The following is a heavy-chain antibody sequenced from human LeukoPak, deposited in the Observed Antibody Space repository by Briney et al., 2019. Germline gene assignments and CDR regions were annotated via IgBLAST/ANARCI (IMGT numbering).Heavy chain of an antibody. CDR1: GYTFTNYG. J-gene: IGHJ5*02. V-gene: IGHV1-8*02. Sequence: GASVKVSCKASGYTFTNYGLSWVRQATGQGLEWMGWMNPNSGNTGYAQKFQGRVTMTRNTSISTAYMELSSLRSEDTAVYYCAREVNMVAAGNWFDPWGQGTLVTVSS. CDR3: AREVNMVAAGNWFDP. CDR2: MNPNSGNT. D-gene: IGHD2-15*01.